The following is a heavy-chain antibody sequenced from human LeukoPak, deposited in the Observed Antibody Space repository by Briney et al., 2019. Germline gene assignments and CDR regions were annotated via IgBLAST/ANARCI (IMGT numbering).Heavy chain of an antibody. J-gene: IGHJ3*02. CDR1: GFTFSRYE. D-gene: IGHD3-22*01. Sequence: GGSLRLSCAASGFTFSRYEMNWVRQAPGEGLEWTSYISSSASTIYYADSVKGRFTISRDNAKNSLYLQMNSLRAGDRAFYYCARLSYYNIGLVRAFDIWGEKTMLTVSS. V-gene: IGHV3-48*03. CDR2: ISSSASTI. CDR3: ARLSYYNIGLVRAFDI.